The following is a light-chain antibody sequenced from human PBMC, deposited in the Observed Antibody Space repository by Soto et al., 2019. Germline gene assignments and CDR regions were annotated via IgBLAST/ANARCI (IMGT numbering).Light chain of an antibody. J-gene: IGLJ3*02. Sequence: QSALTQPPSASGSPGQSVTISCTGTSSDVGAYSYVSWYQQHPGKAPKLMIYDVSKRPSGVPDRFSGSKSGNTASLTVSGLQAEDEADYYCISYAGSSTWVFRGGTKLTVL. CDR1: SSDVGAYSY. CDR2: DVS. CDR3: ISYAGSSTWV. V-gene: IGLV2-8*01.